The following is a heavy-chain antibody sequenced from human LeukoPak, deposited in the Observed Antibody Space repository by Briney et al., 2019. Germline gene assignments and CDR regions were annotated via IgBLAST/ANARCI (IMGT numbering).Heavy chain of an antibody. D-gene: IGHD2-15*01. V-gene: IGHV3-23*01. CDR1: GFTFSSYA. Sequence: GGSLRLSCAASGFTFSSYAMSWVRQAPGKGLEWVSSISGSGGSTYYADYVKGRFTISRDNSKNTLDLQMNSLRAEDTAVYYCAKSSLVTPYDYWDQGTLVSVSS. CDR3: AKSSLVTPYDY. J-gene: IGHJ4*02. CDR2: ISGSGGST.